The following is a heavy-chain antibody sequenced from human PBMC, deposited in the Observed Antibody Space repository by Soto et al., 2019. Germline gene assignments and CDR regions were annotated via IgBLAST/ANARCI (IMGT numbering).Heavy chain of an antibody. CDR2: SSYGGRET. V-gene: IGHV3-7*01. J-gene: IGHJ4*02. CDR3: AREGDGNYFYFDY. Sequence: GGSLRLSCAASGFTFSSYAMGWVRQAPGKGLEWVAGSSYGGRETFYADSVKGRFTISRDNAKNSLYLQMNNLRAEDSAVYYCAREGDGNYFYFDYWGQGTRVTVS. D-gene: IGHD1-26*01. CDR1: GFTFSSYA.